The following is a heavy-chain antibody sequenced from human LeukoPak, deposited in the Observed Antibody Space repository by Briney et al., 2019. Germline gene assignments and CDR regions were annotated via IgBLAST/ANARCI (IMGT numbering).Heavy chain of an antibody. J-gene: IGHJ4*02. D-gene: IGHD2-15*01. CDR3: ARSGLNRLDY. CDR1: GFTFDDYG. V-gene: IGHV3-23*01. CDR2: ISGSGVGSGTRT. Sequence: GGSLRLPCAASGFTFDDYGMSWVRQAPGKGLEWVSGISGSGVGSGTRTHYADSVKGRFTISRDNSKNTLYLQMNSLRAEDTAVYYCARSGLNRLDYWGQGTLVTVSS.